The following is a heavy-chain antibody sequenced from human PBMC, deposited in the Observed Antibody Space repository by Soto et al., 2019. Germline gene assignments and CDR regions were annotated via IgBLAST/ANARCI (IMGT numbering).Heavy chain of an antibody. V-gene: IGHV1-69*06. CDR2: IIPIFGTA. CDR1: GGTFSSYA. J-gene: IGHJ6*02. D-gene: IGHD6-13*01. Sequence: SVKVSCKASGGTFSSYAISWVRQAPGQGLEWMGGIIPIFGTANYAQKFQGRVTITADKSTGTAYMELSSLRSEDTAVYYCASRIAAAGSVRYYYYGMDVWGQGTTVTVSS. CDR3: ASRIAAAGSVRYYYYGMDV.